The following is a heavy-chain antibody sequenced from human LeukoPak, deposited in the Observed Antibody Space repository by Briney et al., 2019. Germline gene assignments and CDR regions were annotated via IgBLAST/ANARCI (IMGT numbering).Heavy chain of an antibody. Sequence: PSETLSLTCNVSGYSISSGYYWGWIRQPPGKGLQWIGTIYHSGSTYYNPSLKSRVTISVATSKNQFSLRLSSVTAADTAVYHCARLWYYGSGSPTLDYWGQGTLVTVSS. CDR1: GYSISSGYY. CDR2: IYHSGST. CDR3: ARLWYYGSGSPTLDY. D-gene: IGHD3-10*01. J-gene: IGHJ4*02. V-gene: IGHV4-38-2*02.